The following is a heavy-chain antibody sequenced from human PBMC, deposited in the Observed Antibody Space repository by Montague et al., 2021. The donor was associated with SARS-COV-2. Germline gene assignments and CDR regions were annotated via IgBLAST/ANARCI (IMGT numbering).Heavy chain of an antibody. V-gene: IGHV4-39*01. CDR3: ASQLDYWNSSGQRRQFDY. Sequence: SETLSLTCTVSGDSISSSSYNWVWIRPPPGKGLEWIGHISYHGNTNYXPSLKSRVTISIDTSRNQFSLKLFSVTATDTAIYYCASQLDYWNSSGQRRQFDYWGQGTLVTVSS. D-gene: IGHD6-19*01. CDR1: GDSISSSSYN. J-gene: IGHJ4*02. CDR2: ISYHGNT.